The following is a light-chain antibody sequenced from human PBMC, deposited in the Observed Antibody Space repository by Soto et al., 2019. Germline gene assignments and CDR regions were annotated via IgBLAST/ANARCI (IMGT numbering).Light chain of an antibody. J-gene: IGKJ4*01. CDR1: QSVSSSY. CDR2: GAS. V-gene: IGKV3-20*01. Sequence: EIVLTQSPGTLSLSPGERATLSCRASQSVSSSYLAWYQQKPGQAPRLLIYGASSRATGIPDRFSGSGSGTDFTLTISRLEPEDFAVYYYQQYGRSPSTFGGGTKVEIK. CDR3: QQYGRSPST.